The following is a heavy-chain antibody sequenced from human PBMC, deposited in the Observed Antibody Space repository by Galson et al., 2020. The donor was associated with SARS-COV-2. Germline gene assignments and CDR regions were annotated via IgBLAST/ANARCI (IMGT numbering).Heavy chain of an antibody. CDR2: IIASGGST. CDR1: GFTFSSYA. D-gene: IGHD3-10*01. V-gene: IGHV3-23*01. J-gene: IGHJ4*02. CDR3: AKDRPSVVRGVMGYFDY. Sequence: GGSLRLSCAASGFTFSSYAMGWVRQAPGNGLEWVSGIIASGGSTYYADSVKGRFTISIISRDNSKYTLYLQMNSLRAENTAIYYSAKDRPSVVRGVMGYFDYWGQGTLVSVSS.